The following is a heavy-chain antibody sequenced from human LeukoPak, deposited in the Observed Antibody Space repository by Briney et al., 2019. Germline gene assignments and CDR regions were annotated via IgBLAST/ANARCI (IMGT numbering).Heavy chain of an antibody. Sequence: GGSLRLSCVASGFTFSDYAMSWVRQAPGQGLELVSGIYGSDDKTVYGDAVKGRFTISRDNSKKTLYLQMNSLRADDSAGYYCAKTQGYYDAWGQGALVTVSS. V-gene: IGHV3-23*01. CDR1: GFTFSDYA. CDR2: IYGSDDKT. J-gene: IGHJ5*02. D-gene: IGHD2-15*01. CDR3: AKTQGYYDA.